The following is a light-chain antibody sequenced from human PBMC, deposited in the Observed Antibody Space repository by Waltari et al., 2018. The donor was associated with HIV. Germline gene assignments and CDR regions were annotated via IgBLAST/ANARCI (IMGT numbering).Light chain of an antibody. Sequence: QSVLTQPPSASGTPGQRVTISCSGSSSHIGSHYVYSYQHSPATTPKLLIYRNNQRPSGVPDRFSGSKSGTSASLAISGLRSEDEADYYCAAWDDSLSGRVFGGGTKLTVL. J-gene: IGLJ3*02. CDR2: RNN. CDR3: AAWDDSLSGRV. CDR1: SSHIGSHY. V-gene: IGLV1-47*01.